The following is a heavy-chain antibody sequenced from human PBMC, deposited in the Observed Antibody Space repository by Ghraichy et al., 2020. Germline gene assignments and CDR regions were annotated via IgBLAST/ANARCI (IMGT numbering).Heavy chain of an antibody. J-gene: IGHJ3*02. D-gene: IGHD3-10*01. Sequence: SETLSLTCAVNGFSFTDYYLNWIRQTPEKGLEWIGEINHSGTTNYNPSLQSRVRLSVETSEMQFSLKVNSVTAEDTAVYFCARGGVWAFESWGQGTMVTVSS. CDR1: GFSFTDYY. CDR3: ARGGVWAFES. CDR2: INHSGTT. V-gene: IGHV4-34*01.